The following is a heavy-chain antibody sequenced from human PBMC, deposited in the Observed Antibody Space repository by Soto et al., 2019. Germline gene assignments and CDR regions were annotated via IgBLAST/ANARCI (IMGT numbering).Heavy chain of an antibody. Sequence: QVQLVQSGAEVKKPGSSVKVSCKASGGTFSSYAISWVRQAPGQGLEWMGGIIPIFGTANYAQKFQGRVTITADESTSTAYMELSRLRSEDTAVYYCARDVVVVTAIPGKNWFDPWGQGTLVTVSS. D-gene: IGHD2-21*02. CDR2: IIPIFGTA. J-gene: IGHJ5*02. V-gene: IGHV1-69*12. CDR1: GGTFSSYA. CDR3: ARDVVVVTAIPGKNWFDP.